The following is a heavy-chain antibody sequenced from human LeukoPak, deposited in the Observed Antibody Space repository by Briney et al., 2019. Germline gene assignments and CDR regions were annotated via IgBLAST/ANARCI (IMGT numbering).Heavy chain of an antibody. CDR3: ARYSSSWWSYYYMDV. CDR1: GFTFSSYA. V-gene: IGHV3-23*01. CDR2: ISGSGGST. D-gene: IGHD6-13*01. J-gene: IGHJ6*03. Sequence: GGSLRLSCAASGFTFSSYAMSWVRQAPGKGLEWVSAISGSGGSTYYADSVKGRFTISRDNSKNTLYLRMNSLRAEDTAVYYCARYSSSWWSYYYMDVWGKGTTVTVSS.